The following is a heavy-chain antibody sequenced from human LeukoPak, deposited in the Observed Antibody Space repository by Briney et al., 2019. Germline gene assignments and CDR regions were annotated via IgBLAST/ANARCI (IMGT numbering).Heavy chain of an antibody. CDR1: GFTFSNYE. Sequence: PGASLRLSCAASGFTFSNYEMNWVRQAPGKGLEGVSYISSSGSMIYYADSVKGRFTISRDNAKNSLYLQMNSLRAEDTAVYYCARDRDGGDYWGQGTLVTVSS. J-gene: IGHJ4*02. CDR3: ARDRDGGDY. V-gene: IGHV3-48*03. CDR2: ISSSGSMI. D-gene: IGHD3-16*01.